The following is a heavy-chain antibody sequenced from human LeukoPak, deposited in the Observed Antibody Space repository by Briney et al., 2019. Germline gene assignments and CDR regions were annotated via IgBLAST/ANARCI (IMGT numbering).Heavy chain of an antibody. CDR2: IYSGGST. Sequence: PGGSLRLSCAASGFTFSSYEMNWVRQAPGKGLEWVSVIYSGGSTYYADSVKGRFTISRDNSKNTLYLQMNSLRAEDTAVYYCARGRQLAYYFDYWGQGTLVTVSS. V-gene: IGHV3-66*01. CDR3: ARGRQLAYYFDY. J-gene: IGHJ4*02. CDR1: GFTFSSYE. D-gene: IGHD2-2*01.